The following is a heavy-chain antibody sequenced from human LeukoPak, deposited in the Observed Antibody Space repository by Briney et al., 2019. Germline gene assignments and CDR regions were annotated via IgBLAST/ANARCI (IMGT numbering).Heavy chain of an antibody. V-gene: IGHV3-21*01. D-gene: IGHD2-15*01. Sequence: GGSLRLSCAASGLTFSSYSMNWVRQAPGKGLEWVSSISSSSSYIYYADSVKGRFTISRDNAKNSLYLQMNSLRAEDTAVYYCANSVGYCSGGSCLNWFDPWGQGTLVTVSS. CDR3: ANSVGYCSGGSCLNWFDP. J-gene: IGHJ5*02. CDR2: ISSSSSYI. CDR1: GLTFSSYS.